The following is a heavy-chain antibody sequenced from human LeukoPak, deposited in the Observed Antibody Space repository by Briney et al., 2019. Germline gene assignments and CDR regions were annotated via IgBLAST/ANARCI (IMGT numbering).Heavy chain of an antibody. Sequence: PGGSLRLSCAASGFTFSSYAMSWVRQAPGKGLEWVSAISGSGGSTYYADSVKGRFTISRDNSKNTLYLQMNSLRAEDTAVYYCAKERGDYVVLYYYCYMDVWGKGTTVTVSS. CDR1: GFTFSSYA. CDR3: AKERGDYVVLYYYCYMDV. J-gene: IGHJ6*03. V-gene: IGHV3-23*01. D-gene: IGHD4-17*01. CDR2: ISGSGGST.